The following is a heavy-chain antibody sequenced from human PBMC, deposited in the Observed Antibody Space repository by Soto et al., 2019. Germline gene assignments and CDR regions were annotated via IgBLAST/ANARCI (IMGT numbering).Heavy chain of an antibody. Sequence: QVQVQESGPGLVRPSETPSLTCTVSGGSISSRDSYWGWIRQPPGKGLEWIGSFHYSGSTYYNPSLKSRVTISVDTSKNQLSLRVTSVTAADTAVYYCARGFGRSHFDYWGQGTLVTVSS. CDR2: FHYSGST. J-gene: IGHJ4*02. D-gene: IGHD3-16*01. CDR3: ARGFGRSHFDY. CDR1: GGSISSRDSY. V-gene: IGHV4-39*01.